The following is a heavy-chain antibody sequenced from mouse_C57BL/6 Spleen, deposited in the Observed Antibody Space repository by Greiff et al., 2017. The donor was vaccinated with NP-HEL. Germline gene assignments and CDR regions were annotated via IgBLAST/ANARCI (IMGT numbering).Heavy chain of an antibody. CDR1: GYTFTSYW. J-gene: IGHJ4*01. V-gene: IGHV1-64*01. CDR2: IHPNSGST. CDR3: ARKDYSNYVYAMDY. Sequence: VQLQQPGAELVKPGASVKLSCKASGYTFTSYWMHWVKQRPGQGLEWIGMIHPNSGSTNYNEKFKSKATLTVDKSSSTAYMQLSSLTSEDSAVYYCARKDYSNYVYAMDYWGQGTSVTVSS. D-gene: IGHD2-5*01.